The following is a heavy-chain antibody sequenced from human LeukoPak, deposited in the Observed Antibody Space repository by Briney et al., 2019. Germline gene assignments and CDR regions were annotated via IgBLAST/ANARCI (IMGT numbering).Heavy chain of an antibody. V-gene: IGHV1-46*01. CDR1: GYTFTSYY. D-gene: IGHD2-15*01. CDR3: ASSEGVYCSGGSCYDQKFDY. Sequence: ASVKVSCKASGYTFTSYYMHWVRQAPGQGLEWMGIINPSGGSTSYAQKFQGRVTMTRDTSTSTVYMELSSLRSEDTAVYYCASSEGVYCSGGSCYDQKFDYWGQGTLVTVSS. CDR2: INPSGGST. J-gene: IGHJ4*02.